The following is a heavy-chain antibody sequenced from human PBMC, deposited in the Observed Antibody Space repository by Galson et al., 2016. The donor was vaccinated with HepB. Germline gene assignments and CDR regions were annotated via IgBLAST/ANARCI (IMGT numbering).Heavy chain of an antibody. CDR1: GFTFSSYA. Sequence: SLRLSCAAFGFTFSSYAMSWVRQAPGKGLEWVSTISGSGGDTYYADSVKGRFTISRDNSKNIVYLQMKNLRAEDTAIYFCAKSGDDNGDPNDAFDIWGQGTLITVSS. CDR2: ISGSGGDT. CDR3: AKSGDDNGDPNDAFDI. D-gene: IGHD4-17*01. J-gene: IGHJ3*02. V-gene: IGHV3-23*01.